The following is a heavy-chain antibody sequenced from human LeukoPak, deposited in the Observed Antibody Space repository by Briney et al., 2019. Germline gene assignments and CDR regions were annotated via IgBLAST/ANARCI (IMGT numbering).Heavy chain of an antibody. V-gene: IGHV4-4*07. CDR3: ARSDYYDSSGYPTHLNWFDP. D-gene: IGHD3-22*01. Sequence: SETLSLTCTVSGGSMSSYYWSWIRQPAGKGLEWIGRIYITGSTNYNPSLKSRVTMSVDTFKNQFSLKLSSVTAADTAVYYCARSDYYDSSGYPTHLNWFDPWGQGTLVTVSS. CDR1: GGSMSSYY. J-gene: IGHJ5*02. CDR2: IYITGST.